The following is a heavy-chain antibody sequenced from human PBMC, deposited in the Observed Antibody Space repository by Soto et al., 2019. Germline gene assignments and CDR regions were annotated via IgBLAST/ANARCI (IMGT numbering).Heavy chain of an antibody. J-gene: IGHJ4*02. D-gene: IGHD6-19*01. Sequence: GGSLRLSCASSGFTFNTYAMSWVRQAPGKGLEWVSAISDSGGRTYYADSVKGRFTISRDNSKNTLYLQMNSLRAEDTAVYFCAKELVNSGWTYFDYWGQGTLVTVSS. V-gene: IGHV3-23*01. CDR3: AKELVNSGWTYFDY. CDR1: GFTFNTYA. CDR2: ISDSGGRT.